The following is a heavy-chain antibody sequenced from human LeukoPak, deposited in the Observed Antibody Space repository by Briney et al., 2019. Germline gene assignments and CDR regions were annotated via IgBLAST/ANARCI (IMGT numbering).Heavy chain of an antibody. CDR3: ARVPYGDYYFDY. CDR1: GFTVSSNY. CDR2: IYSGGST. Sequence: GGSLRLSCAASGFTVSSNYTSWARQAPGKGLEWVSIIYSGGSTYYADSVKGRFTISRDNSKNTLYLQMNSLRAEDTAVYYCARVPYGDYYFDYWGQGTLVTVSS. D-gene: IGHD4-17*01. J-gene: IGHJ4*02. V-gene: IGHV3-66*01.